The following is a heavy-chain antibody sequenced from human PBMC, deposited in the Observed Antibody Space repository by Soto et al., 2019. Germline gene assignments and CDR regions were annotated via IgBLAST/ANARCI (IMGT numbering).Heavy chain of an antibody. CDR2: INHSGST. V-gene: IGHV4-34*01. CDR1: GGSFSGYY. Sequence: QVQLQQWGAGLLKPSETLSLTCAVYGGSFSGYYWSWIRQPPGKGLEWIGEINHSGSTNYNPSLKSRVTISVDTSKNQFSLKLSSVTAADTAVYYFARVGPMVRGRRVMNWFDPWGQGTLVTVSS. CDR3: ARVGPMVRGRRVMNWFDP. J-gene: IGHJ5*02. D-gene: IGHD3-10*01.